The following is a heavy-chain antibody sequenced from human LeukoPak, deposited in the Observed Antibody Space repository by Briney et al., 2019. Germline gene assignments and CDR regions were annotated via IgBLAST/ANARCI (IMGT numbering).Heavy chain of an antibody. CDR2: IRYDGSNK. Sequence: PGRSLRLSCAASGFTFSSYGMHWVRQAPGKGLEWVAFIRYDGSNKYYADSVKGRFTISRDNSKNTLYLQMNSLRAEDTAVYYCAKDRRQLEAFDYWGQGTLVTVSS. J-gene: IGHJ4*02. D-gene: IGHD6-6*01. CDR1: GFTFSSYG. CDR3: AKDRRQLEAFDY. V-gene: IGHV3-30*02.